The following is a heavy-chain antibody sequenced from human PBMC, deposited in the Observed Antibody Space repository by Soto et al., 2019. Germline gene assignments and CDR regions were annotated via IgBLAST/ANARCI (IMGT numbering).Heavy chain of an antibody. J-gene: IGHJ4*02. V-gene: IGHV1-69*12. Sequence: QVQLVQSGAAVKKPESSVKVSCKAPGGTFSTYAIRWVRQAPGQGLEWMGGIIPMFGTANYAQRFPASVTITAHESTNTVYMELCSLRSEDTAVYFCARGIQLWLRRINTGYSGWGQGTLVTVSS. CDR1: GGTFSTYA. D-gene: IGHD5-18*01. CDR2: IIPMFGTA. CDR3: ARGIQLWLRRINTGYSG.